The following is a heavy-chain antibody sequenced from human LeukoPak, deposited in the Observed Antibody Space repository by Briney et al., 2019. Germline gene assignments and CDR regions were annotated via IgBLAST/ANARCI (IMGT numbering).Heavy chain of an antibody. V-gene: IGHV1-18*01. CDR3: ARELPPLAYCSGGSCYNWFDP. J-gene: IGHJ5*02. CDR1: GYTFTSYG. Sequence: ASVKVSCKASGYTFTSYGISWVRQAPGQGLEWMGWISAYNGNTNYAQKLQGRVTMTTDTSTSTAYMELRSLRSDDTAVYYCARELPPLAYCSGGSCYNWFDPWGQGTLVTVSS. CDR2: ISAYNGNT. D-gene: IGHD2-15*01.